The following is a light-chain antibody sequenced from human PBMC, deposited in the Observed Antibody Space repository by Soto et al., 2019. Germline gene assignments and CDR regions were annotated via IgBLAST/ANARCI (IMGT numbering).Light chain of an antibody. CDR1: QCVSIY. J-gene: IGKJ1*01. V-gene: IGKV3-11*01. Sequence: EIVLAQSPATLSLSPGERATLSCMASQCVSIYLAWYQQKPGQAPRLLIHDASNRATGIPARFSGSGSVTDFTLTISSLEPEDFAVYFCQQYADWPKTFGQGTKVDI. CDR3: QQYADWPKT. CDR2: DAS.